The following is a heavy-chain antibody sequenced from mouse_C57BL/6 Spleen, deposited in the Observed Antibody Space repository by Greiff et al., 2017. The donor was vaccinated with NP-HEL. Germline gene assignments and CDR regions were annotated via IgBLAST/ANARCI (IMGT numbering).Heavy chain of an antibody. CDR3: ARNWERYFDV. CDR2: IHPNSGST. CDR1: GYTFTSYW. V-gene: IGHV1-64*01. D-gene: IGHD4-1*01. J-gene: IGHJ1*03. Sequence: QVQLQQPGAELVKPGASVKLSCKASGYTFTSYWMHWVKQRPGQGLGWIGMIHPNSGSTNYNEKFKSKATLTVDKSSSTAYMQLSSLTSEDSAVYYCARNWERYFDVWGTGTTVTVSS.